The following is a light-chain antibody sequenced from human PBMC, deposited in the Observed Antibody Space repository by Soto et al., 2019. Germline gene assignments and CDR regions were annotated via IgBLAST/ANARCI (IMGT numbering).Light chain of an antibody. Sequence: EILMTQSPGTLSVSRGERATVSCRTSQSVGSNLAWYQQKPGQAPRLLIYGAFIRAPGVAVRFRGTGSGSAFTLTINSLQSEDGALYYCQQYDKWPYTFGQGTNLEI. V-gene: IGKV3-15*01. J-gene: IGKJ2*01. CDR2: GAF. CDR1: QSVGSN. CDR3: QQYDKWPYT.